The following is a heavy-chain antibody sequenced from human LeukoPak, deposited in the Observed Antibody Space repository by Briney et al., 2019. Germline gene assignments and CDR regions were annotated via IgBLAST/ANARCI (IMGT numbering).Heavy chain of an antibody. CDR3: AGRYSYGLDY. CDR2: ISGSGSPI. J-gene: IGHJ4*02. CDR1: GFTFSDYY. D-gene: IGHD5-18*01. V-gene: IGHV3-11*04. Sequence: PGGSLRLSCAASGFTFSDYYMSWIRQAPGKGLEWVSYISGSGSPIYYADSVKGRFTVSRDNAKNSLYLQISSLRAEDTAVYYGAGRYSYGLDYWGQGALVTVSS.